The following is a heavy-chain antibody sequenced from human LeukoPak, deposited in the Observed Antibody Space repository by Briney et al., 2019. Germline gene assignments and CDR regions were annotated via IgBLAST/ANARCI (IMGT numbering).Heavy chain of an antibody. V-gene: IGHV3-23*01. CDR2: ISGSGGST. CDR3: ARTVADGYYFDY. CDR1: GFTFSSYA. D-gene: IGHD6-19*01. J-gene: IGHJ4*02. Sequence: GGSLRLSCAASGFTFSSYAMSWVRQAPGKGLEWVSAISGSGGSTYYADSVKGRFTISRDNSKNTLYLQMNSLRAEDTAVYYCARTVADGYYFDYWGQGTLVTVSS.